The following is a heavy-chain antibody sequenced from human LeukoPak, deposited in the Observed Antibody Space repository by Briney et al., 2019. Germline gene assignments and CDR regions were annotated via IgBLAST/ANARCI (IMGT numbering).Heavy chain of an antibody. Sequence: GGSLRLSCAASGFTYSSYTMSWLRPAPGKGLEWVSTLSASGGSTYYADPVKGRFTISRDKAKNTLDLKMNSLRAEDTAVYYCAKSLPGPFDYWGQGALVTVSS. J-gene: IGHJ4*02. CDR3: AKSLPGPFDY. D-gene: IGHD1-1*01. CDR2: LSASGGST. V-gene: IGHV3-23*01. CDR1: GFTYSSYT.